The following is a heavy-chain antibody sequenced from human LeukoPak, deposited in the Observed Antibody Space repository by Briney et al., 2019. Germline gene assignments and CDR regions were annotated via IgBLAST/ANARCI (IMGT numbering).Heavy chain of an antibody. V-gene: IGHV4-59*12. CDR3: AKEGGSPNYYYYMDV. CDR1: GGSIGSYY. Sequence: SETLSLTCTVSGGSIGSYYWSWIRQPPGKGLEWIGYIYDSGSTNYNPSLKSRVTISGDTSKNQFSLRPSSVTAADTAVYYCAKEGGSPNYYYYMDVWGKGTTVTVSS. D-gene: IGHD2-15*01. CDR2: IYDSGST. J-gene: IGHJ6*03.